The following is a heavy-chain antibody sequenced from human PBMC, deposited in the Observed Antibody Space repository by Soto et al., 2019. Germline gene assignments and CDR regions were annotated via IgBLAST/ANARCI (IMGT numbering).Heavy chain of an antibody. CDR2: INAGNGNT. Sequence: ASVKVSCKASGYTFTSYAMHWVRQAPGQRLEWMGWINAGNGNTKYSQKFQGRVTITRDTSASTAYMELSSLRSEDTAVYYCAREEIYDFWSGLEYFQHWGQGTLVTVSS. D-gene: IGHD3-3*01. V-gene: IGHV1-3*01. J-gene: IGHJ1*01. CDR3: AREEIYDFWSGLEYFQH. CDR1: GYTFTSYA.